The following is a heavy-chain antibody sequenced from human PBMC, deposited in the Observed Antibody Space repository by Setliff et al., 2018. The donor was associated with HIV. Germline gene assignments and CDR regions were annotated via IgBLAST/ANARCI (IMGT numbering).Heavy chain of an antibody. J-gene: IGHJ2*01. CDR1: GGSISSSSYY. CDR3: LLWTGYYTYWFFDL. CDR2: MYHSGST. D-gene: IGHD3-3*01. V-gene: IGHV4-39*07. Sequence: PSETLSLTCSVSGGSISSSSYYWGWIRQSPGKGLEWIGSMYHSGSTYSNPSLKSRVTISVDMSKNQLSLKLSSVTAADTAVYYCLLWTGYYTYWFFDLWGRGALVTVSS.